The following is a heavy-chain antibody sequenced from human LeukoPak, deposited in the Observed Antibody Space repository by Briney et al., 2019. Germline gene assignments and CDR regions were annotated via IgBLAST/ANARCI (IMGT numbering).Heavy chain of an antibody. CDR3: ARADSSRSFLGTYYYYMDV. D-gene: IGHD6-13*01. CDR1: GFTFSSYA. CDR2: ISGSGGST. J-gene: IGHJ6*03. V-gene: IGHV3-23*01. Sequence: GGSLRLSCAASGFTFSSYAMSWVRQAPGKGLEWVSAISGSGGSTYYADSVKGRFTISRDNSKNTLYLQMNSLRAEDTAVYYCARADSSRSFLGTYYYYMDVWGKGTTVTVSS.